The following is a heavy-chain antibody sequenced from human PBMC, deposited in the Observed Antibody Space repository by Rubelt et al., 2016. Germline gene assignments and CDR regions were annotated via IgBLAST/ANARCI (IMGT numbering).Heavy chain of an antibody. CDR2: INHSGST. D-gene: IGHD3-10*01. CDR3: ARGKPFSTDYYGSGSYAEYFQH. Sequence: QVQLQQWGAGLLKPSETLSLTCAVYGGSFSGYYWSWIRQPPGKGLEWIGEINHSGSTNYNPSLKSRVTISVDTSKNQFSLKLSSVTAADTAVYYCARGKPFSTDYYGSGSYAEYFQHWGQGTLVTISS. V-gene: IGHV4-34*01. CDR1: GGSFSGYY. J-gene: IGHJ1*01.